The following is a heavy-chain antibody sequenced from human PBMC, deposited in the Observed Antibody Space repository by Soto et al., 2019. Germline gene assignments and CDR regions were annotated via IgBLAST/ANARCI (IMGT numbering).Heavy chain of an antibody. CDR3: ARDGIASVAFWGYLDY. D-gene: IGHD2-21*01. V-gene: IGHV1-46*01. CDR1: GYTFTSYY. Sequence: ASVKVSCKASGYTFTSYYMHWVRQAPGQGLEWMGIINPSGGSTSYAQKFQGRVTMTRDTSTSTVYMEMNSLRVEDTAVYYCARDGIASVAFWGYLDYWGQGTLVTVSS. CDR2: INPSGGST. J-gene: IGHJ4*02.